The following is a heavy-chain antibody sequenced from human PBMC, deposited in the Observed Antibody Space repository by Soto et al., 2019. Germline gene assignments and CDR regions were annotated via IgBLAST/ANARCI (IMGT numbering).Heavy chain of an antibody. CDR2: MNPNSGNT. CDR1: GYTFTSYD. CDR3: ARVSPGAQWLVYYYYGMDV. J-gene: IGHJ6*02. V-gene: IGHV1-8*01. D-gene: IGHD6-19*01. Sequence: QVQLVQSGAEVKKPGASVKVSCKASGYTFTSYDINWVRQATGQGLEWMGWMNPNSGNTGYAQKFQGRVNMTRNTSISTAYMELSSLRSEDTAVYYCARVSPGAQWLVYYYYGMDVWGQGTTVTVSS.